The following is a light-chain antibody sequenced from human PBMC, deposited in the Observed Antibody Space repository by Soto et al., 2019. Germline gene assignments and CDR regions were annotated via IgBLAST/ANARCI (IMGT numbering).Light chain of an antibody. CDR2: YAS. V-gene: IGKV1-12*01. Sequence: DIQMTQSPSSVSASVGVRVTITCRASQNIYTWLAWFQQKPGKAPKLLIYYASTLQSGVPSRFSDSGSGTDFTLTITGLHPEDFAAYYCQQDDDFPLTLGQGTRLEI. CDR3: QQDDDFPLT. CDR1: QNIYTW. J-gene: IGKJ5*01.